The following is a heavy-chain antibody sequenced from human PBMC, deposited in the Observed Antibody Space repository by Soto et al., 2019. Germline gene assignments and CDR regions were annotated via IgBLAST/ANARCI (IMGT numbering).Heavy chain of an antibody. J-gene: IGHJ5*02. Sequence: GGSLRLSCAASGCTFSSYWMSWVRQAPGKGLEWVANIKQDGSEKYYGDSVKGRFTISRDNAKNSLYLQMNSLRAEDTAVYYCARDRYSSGWLPNWFDPWGQGTLVTVSS. CDR1: GCTFSSYW. CDR2: IKQDGSEK. D-gene: IGHD6-19*01. CDR3: ARDRYSSGWLPNWFDP. V-gene: IGHV3-7*01.